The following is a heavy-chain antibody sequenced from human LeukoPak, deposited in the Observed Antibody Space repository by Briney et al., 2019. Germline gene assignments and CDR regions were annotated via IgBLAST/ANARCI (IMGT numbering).Heavy chain of an antibody. Sequence: ASVKVSCKVSGYTLTELSMHWVRQAPGKGLEWMGGFDTEDGETIYAQKFQGRVTMTEDTSTDTAYMELSSLRSEDTAVYYCATVSAAAGYYFDYWGQGTLVTVSS. CDR2: FDTEDGET. CDR1: GYTLTELS. D-gene: IGHD6-13*01. V-gene: IGHV1-24*01. J-gene: IGHJ4*02. CDR3: ATVSAAAGYYFDY.